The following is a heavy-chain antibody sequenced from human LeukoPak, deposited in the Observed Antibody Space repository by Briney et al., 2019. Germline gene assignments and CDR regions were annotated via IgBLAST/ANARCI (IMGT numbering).Heavy chain of an antibody. D-gene: IGHD2-21*01. CDR3: AKAWWLFPPY. CDR2: ISGSGGST. Sequence: PGGSLRLSCAASGFTFSSYAMSWLRQAPGKGLEGVSAISGSGGSTYYADPVKGRFTISRDNSKNTLYLQMTSLRAEDTAVYYCAKAWWLFPPYWGQGTLVTVSS. J-gene: IGHJ4*02. CDR1: GFTFSSYA. V-gene: IGHV3-23*01.